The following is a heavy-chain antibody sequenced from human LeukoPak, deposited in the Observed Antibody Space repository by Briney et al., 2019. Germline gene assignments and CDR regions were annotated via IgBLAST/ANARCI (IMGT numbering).Heavy chain of an antibody. V-gene: IGHV5-51*01. Sequence: GESLKIFCKGSGYSFTSYWIAWGRQMPGKGLEWMGIIYPDDSDTRYSPSFQGQVTITADKSISTASLQWSSLKASDNAMYYCARQRRSSGWPNDYWGQGTLVTVSS. CDR2: IYPDDSDT. CDR1: GYSFTSYW. J-gene: IGHJ4*02. CDR3: ARQRRSSGWPNDY. D-gene: IGHD6-19*01.